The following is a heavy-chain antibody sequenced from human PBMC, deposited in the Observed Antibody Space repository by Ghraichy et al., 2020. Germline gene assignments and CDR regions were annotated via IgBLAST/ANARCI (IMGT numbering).Heavy chain of an antibody. J-gene: IGHJ4*02. Sequence: GGSLRLSCAASGFTFSSYGMHWVRQAPGKGLEWVAVIWYDGSNKYYADSVKGRFTISRDNSKNTLYLQMNSLRAEDTAVYYCARDHGIVGATTHFDYWGQGTLVTVSS. D-gene: IGHD1-26*01. CDR2: IWYDGSNK. V-gene: IGHV3-33*01. CDR3: ARDHGIVGATTHFDY. CDR1: GFTFSSYG.